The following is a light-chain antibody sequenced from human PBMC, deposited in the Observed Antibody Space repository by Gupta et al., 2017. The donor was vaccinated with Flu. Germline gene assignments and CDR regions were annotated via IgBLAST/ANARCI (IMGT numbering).Light chain of an antibody. CDR1: EIIGSTY. Sequence: EIVLTQSPGTLSLSPGETATLSCRASEIIGSTYLAWYQQKPGQAPRLLIYGASSRATGIPDRFSGSGSGTDFTLTISRLEPEDFAVYFCQHYVSSPWTFGQGTKVDIK. V-gene: IGKV3-20*01. CDR2: GAS. CDR3: QHYVSSPWT. J-gene: IGKJ1*01.